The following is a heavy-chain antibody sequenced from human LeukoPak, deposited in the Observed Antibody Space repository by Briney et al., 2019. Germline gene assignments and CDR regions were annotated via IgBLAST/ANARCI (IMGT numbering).Heavy chain of an antibody. D-gene: IGHD6-19*01. CDR3: ASRGAVVSENWCDP. V-gene: IGHV3-23*01. Sequence: PGGSLRLSCAASGFTFSSYAMSWVRQAPGKGLEWVSAISGSGGSTYYADSVKGRFTISRDNSKNTLYLQMNSLRAEDTAVYYCASRGAVVSENWCDPWRQGTLATVYS. J-gene: IGHJ5*02. CDR1: GFTFSSYA. CDR2: ISGSGGST.